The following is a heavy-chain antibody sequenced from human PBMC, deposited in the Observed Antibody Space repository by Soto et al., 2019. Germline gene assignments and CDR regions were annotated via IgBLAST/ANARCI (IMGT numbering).Heavy chain of an antibody. CDR2: IYYSGST. D-gene: IGHD5-12*01. J-gene: IGHJ4*02. V-gene: IGHV4-59*01. CDR1: GGSISSYY. CDR3: ARDNDGYNSSYFDY. Sequence: PSETLSLTCTVSGGSISSYYWSWIRQPPGKGLEWIGYIYYSGSTNYNPSLKSRVTISVDTSKNQFSLKLSSVTAADTAVYYCARDNDGYNSSYFDYWGQGTLVTVSS.